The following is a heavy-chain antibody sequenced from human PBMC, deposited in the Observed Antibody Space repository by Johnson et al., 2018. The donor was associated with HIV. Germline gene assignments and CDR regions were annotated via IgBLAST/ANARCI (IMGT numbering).Heavy chain of an antibody. V-gene: IGHV3-74*01. D-gene: IGHD6-13*01. CDR2: INSDGSST. CDR1: GFTFSSYW. Sequence: VQLVESGGGLVQPGGSLRLSCAASGFTFSSYWMHWVRQAPGKGLVWVSRINSDGSSTSYADSVMGRFTISRDNAQNTLYLQINSLRAEDTAVYYCARERIGYSSSGDALDIWGQGTMVTVSS. J-gene: IGHJ3*02. CDR3: ARERIGYSSSGDALDI.